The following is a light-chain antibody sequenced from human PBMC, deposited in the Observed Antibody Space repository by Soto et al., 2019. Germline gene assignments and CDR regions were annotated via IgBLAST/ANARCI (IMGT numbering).Light chain of an antibody. V-gene: IGKV1-5*03. Sequence: DIQRTQSPSTLSASVGARVTITCRASQSISSWLAWYQQKPGKAPKLLIYKASSLESGVPSRFSGSGSGTEFTLTISSLQPDDFATYYCQQYNSYWTFGQGTKVDIK. CDR3: QQYNSYWT. J-gene: IGKJ1*01. CDR1: QSISSW. CDR2: KAS.